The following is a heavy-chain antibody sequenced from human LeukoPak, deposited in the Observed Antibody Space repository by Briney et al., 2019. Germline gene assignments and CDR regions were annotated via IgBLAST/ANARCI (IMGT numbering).Heavy chain of an antibody. CDR2: ISSSGSTI. J-gene: IGHJ6*03. CDR1: GFTFSSYE. CDR3: ARDTMVRGVANYYMDV. Sequence: GGSLRLSCAASGFTFSSYEMNWVRQAPGKGLEWVSYISSSGSTIYYADSVKGRFTISRDNAKNSLYLQMNSLRAEDTAVYYCARDTMVRGVANYYMDVWGKGTTVTISS. D-gene: IGHD3-10*01. V-gene: IGHV3-48*03.